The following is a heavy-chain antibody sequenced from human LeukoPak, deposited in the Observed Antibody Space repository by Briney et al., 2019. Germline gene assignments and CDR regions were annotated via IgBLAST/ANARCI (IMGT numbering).Heavy chain of an antibody. CDR3: ARDFRLRLGELSLSYYYGMDV. CDR1: GFTFTKHA. Sequence: GGSLRLSCAASGFTFTKHAMNWVRQAPGKGLEWVSVIYSGGSTYYADSVKGRFTISRDNSKNTLYLQMNSLRAEDTAVYYCARDFRLRLGELSLSYYYGMDVWGQGTTVTVSS. D-gene: IGHD3-16*02. CDR2: IYSGGST. V-gene: IGHV3-66*01. J-gene: IGHJ6*02.